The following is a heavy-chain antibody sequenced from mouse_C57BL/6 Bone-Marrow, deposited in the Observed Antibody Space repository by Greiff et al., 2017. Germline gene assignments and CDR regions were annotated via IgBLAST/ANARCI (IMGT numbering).Heavy chain of an antibody. CDR1: GYTFTSYW. Sequence: QVQLKQPGAELVKPGASVKLSCKASGYTFTSYWMHWVKQRPGQGLEWIGMIHPNSGSTNYNEKFKGKATLTSDTSSSTAYMQLSSLTSEDSAIYFCARSYFDYWGQGTTLTVSS. CDR2: IHPNSGST. J-gene: IGHJ2*01. CDR3: ARSYFDY. V-gene: IGHV1-64*01.